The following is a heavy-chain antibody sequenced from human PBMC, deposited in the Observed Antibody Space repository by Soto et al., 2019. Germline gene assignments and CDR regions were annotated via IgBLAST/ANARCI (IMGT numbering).Heavy chain of an antibody. Sequence: QVQLVQSGAAVTKPGASVKVSCKASGYTFTSYYMHWVRQAPGQGLEWTGIMNPSGGSTSDAPKYQGRVNMTSDTSTSTVYMDLSSLRSEDTAVYYCAGGIGVRDSGWYYVDSWGQGTLVTVSS. CDR1: GYTFTSYY. J-gene: IGHJ4*02. CDR3: AGGIGVRDSGWYYVDS. V-gene: IGHV1-46*01. CDR2: MNPSGGST. D-gene: IGHD6-19*01.